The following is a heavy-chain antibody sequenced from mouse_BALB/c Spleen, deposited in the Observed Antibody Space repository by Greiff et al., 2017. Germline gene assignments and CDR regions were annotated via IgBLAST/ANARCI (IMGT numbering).Heavy chain of an antibody. CDR1: GFSLTSYG. V-gene: IGHV2-9*02. CDR2: IWAGGST. Sequence: QVQLQQSGPGLVAPSQSLSITCTVSGFSLTSYGVHWVRQPPGKGLEWLGVIWAGGSTNYNSALMSRLSISKDNSKSQVFLKMNSLQTDDTAMYYCARDPSYYYYAMDYWGQGTSVTVSS. J-gene: IGHJ4*01. D-gene: IGHD1-1*01. CDR3: ARDPSYYYYAMDY.